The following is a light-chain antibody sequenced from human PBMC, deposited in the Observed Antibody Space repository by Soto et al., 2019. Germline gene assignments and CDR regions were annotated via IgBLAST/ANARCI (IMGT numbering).Light chain of an antibody. CDR2: GNS. V-gene: IGLV1-40*01. CDR1: SSNIGAGYD. Sequence: CTGSSSNIGAGYDVHWYQQLPGTAPKLLIYGNSNRPSGVPDRFSGSKSGTSASLAITGLQAEDEADYYCQAYDSSLSGWVFGGGTKLTVL. J-gene: IGLJ3*02. CDR3: QAYDSSLSGWV.